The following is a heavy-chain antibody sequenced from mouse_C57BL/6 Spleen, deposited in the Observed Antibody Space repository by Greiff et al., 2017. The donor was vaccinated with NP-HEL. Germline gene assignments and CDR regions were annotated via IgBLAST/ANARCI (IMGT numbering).Heavy chain of an antibody. CDR2: INPSSGYT. Sequence: QVQLKESGAELAKPGASVKLSCKASGYTFTSYWMHWVKQRPGQGLEWIGYINPSSGYTKYNQKFKDKATLTADKSSSTAYMQLSSLTYEDSAVYYCGTTVVLYAMDYRGQGTSVTVSA. D-gene: IGHD1-1*01. CDR3: GTTVVLYAMDY. V-gene: IGHV1-7*01. CDR1: GYTFTSYW. J-gene: IGHJ4*01.